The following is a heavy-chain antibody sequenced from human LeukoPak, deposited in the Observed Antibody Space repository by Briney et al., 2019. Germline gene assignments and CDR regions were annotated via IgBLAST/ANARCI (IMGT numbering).Heavy chain of an antibody. CDR2: ISYDGSNK. J-gene: IGHJ6*02. Sequence: GRSLRLSCAASGFTFSSYGMHWVRQAPGMGLEWVAVISYDGSNKYYADSVKGRFTISRDNSKNTLYLQMNSLRAEDTAVYYCAKDLTYYYGSGRYYYYGMDVWGQGTTVTVSS. CDR3: AKDLTYYYGSGRYYYYGMDV. CDR1: GFTFSSYG. V-gene: IGHV3-30*18. D-gene: IGHD3-10*01.